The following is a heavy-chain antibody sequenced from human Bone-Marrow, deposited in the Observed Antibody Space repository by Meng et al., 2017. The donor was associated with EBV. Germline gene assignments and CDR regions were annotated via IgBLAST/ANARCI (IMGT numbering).Heavy chain of an antibody. CDR1: GASVSSGSYY. CDR2: IYYNGNT. CDR3: ASTSGNLIYSDY. D-gene: IGHD1-26*01. J-gene: IGHJ4*02. V-gene: IGHV4-61*01. Sequence: ESAPGLGKPSETLPLTCSVSGASVSSGSYYWNWIRQPPGKGLEWIGYIYYNGNTNYNPSLKSRVTISVDTSKNQFSLKLSSVTAADTAVYYCASTSGNLIYSDYWGQGTLVTVSS.